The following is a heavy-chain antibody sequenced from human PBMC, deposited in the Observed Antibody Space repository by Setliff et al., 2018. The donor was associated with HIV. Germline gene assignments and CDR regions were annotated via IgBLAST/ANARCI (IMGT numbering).Heavy chain of an antibody. CDR2: IKSKSDGETT. Sequence: GGSLRLSCEASGFTFTDAWMNWVRQAPGKGLEWVGRIKSKSDGETTDYAAPVKGRFTISRHDSRETVYLQMNSLKSGDTAVYYCADYGPLGVIWGQGTSVTV. CDR1: GFTFTDAW. J-gene: IGHJ4*02. V-gene: IGHV3-15*01. D-gene: IGHD4-17*01. CDR3: ADYGPLGVI.